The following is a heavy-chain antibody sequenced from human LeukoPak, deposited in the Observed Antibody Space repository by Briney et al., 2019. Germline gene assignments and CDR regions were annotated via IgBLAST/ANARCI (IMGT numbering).Heavy chain of an antibody. CDR3: AGRIAAAGTGYWFDP. J-gene: IGHJ5*02. V-gene: IGHV6-1*01. D-gene: IGHD6-13*01. Sequence: SQTLSLTCAISGDSVSSNSAAWNWIRQSPSRGLEWLVRTYYRSDWYTEYALSVKSRININPDTAKNQFSLQLNSVTPEDTAVYYCAGRIAAAGTGYWFDPWGQGTLVTVSS. CDR2: TYYRSDWYT. CDR1: GDSVSSNSAA.